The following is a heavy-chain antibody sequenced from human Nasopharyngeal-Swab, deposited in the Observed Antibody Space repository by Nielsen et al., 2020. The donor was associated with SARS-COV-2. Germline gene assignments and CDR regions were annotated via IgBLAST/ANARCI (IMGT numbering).Heavy chain of an antibody. V-gene: IGHV1-8*01. CDR3: ATRKLLVNYYYYGMDV. J-gene: IGHJ6*02. CDR2: MNPNSGNT. CDR1: GYNFTTYD. D-gene: IGHD2-15*01. Sequence: ASVKVSCKASGYNFTTYDFNWVRQATGQGLEWMGWMNPNSGNTGYAQKFQGRVTITADKSTSTAYMELSSLRSEDTAVYYCATRKLLVNYYYYGMDVWGQGTTVTVSS.